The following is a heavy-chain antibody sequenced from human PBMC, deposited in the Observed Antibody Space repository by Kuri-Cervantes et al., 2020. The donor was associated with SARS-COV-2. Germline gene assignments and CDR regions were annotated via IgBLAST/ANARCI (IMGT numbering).Heavy chain of an antibody. V-gene: IGHV3-48*03. CDR3: ARESRDAYNLGSFDL. Sequence: GVSLKISCAASGFTFSSYEMHWVRQAPGKGLEWVSYISSSGSAIYYADSVKGRFTISRDNAKNSLYLQMNSLRDEDTAVYYCARESRDAYNLGSFDLWGRGTLVTVSS. D-gene: IGHD5-24*01. CDR2: ISSSGSAI. J-gene: IGHJ2*01. CDR1: GFTFSSYE.